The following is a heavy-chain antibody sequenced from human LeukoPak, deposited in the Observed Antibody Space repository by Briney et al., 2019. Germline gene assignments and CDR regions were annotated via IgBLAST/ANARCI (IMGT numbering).Heavy chain of an antibody. D-gene: IGHD6-13*01. V-gene: IGHV3-21*01. Sequence: GGSLRLSCAASGITFSSYSMNWVRQAPGKGVEWVSSISSSSSYIYYAGSVKGRFTISRDNAKNSLYLQMNSLRAEDTAVYYCAGPFDSTLDYWGQGTLVTVSS. CDR1: GITFSSYS. J-gene: IGHJ4*02. CDR3: AGPFDSTLDY. CDR2: ISSSSSYI.